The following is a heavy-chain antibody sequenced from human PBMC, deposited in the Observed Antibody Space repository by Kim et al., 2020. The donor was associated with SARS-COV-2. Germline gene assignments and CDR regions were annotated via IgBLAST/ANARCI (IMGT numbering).Heavy chain of an antibody. J-gene: IGHJ5*02. CDR3: ARENANFDWLFVGLHWFDP. V-gene: IGHV4-30-2*04. Sequence: SRVTISVDTSKTQFSLKLSSVTAADTAVYYCARENANFDWLFVGLHWFDPWGQGTLVTVSS. D-gene: IGHD3-9*01.